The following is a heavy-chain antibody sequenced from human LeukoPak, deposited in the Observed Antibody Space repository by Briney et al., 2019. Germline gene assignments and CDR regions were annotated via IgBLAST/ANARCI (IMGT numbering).Heavy chain of an antibody. J-gene: IGHJ4*02. D-gene: IGHD4-17*01. Sequence: SETLSLTCAVYGGSFSGYYWSWIRQPPGKGLEWIGEINHSGSTNYNPSLKSRVTISVDTSKNQFSLKLSSATAADTAVYYCARSAFAVTHDYWGQGTLVTVSS. CDR2: INHSGST. V-gene: IGHV4-34*01. CDR3: ARSAFAVTHDY. CDR1: GGSFSGYY.